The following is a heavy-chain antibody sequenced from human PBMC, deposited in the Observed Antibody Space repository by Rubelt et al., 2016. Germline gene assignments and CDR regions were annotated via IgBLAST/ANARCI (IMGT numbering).Heavy chain of an antibody. Sequence: GGSISSYYWNWIRQPPGKGLEWIGYISYTGNTNYNPSLQSRATISADTSKNQFSLRLSSVTAADTAVYYCARDLGNGYQNPHGMDVWGQGTTVTVSS. D-gene: IGHD5-18*01. V-gene: IGHV4-59*12. J-gene: IGHJ6*02. CDR1: GGSISSYY. CDR2: ISYTGNT. CDR3: ARDLGNGYQNPHGMDV.